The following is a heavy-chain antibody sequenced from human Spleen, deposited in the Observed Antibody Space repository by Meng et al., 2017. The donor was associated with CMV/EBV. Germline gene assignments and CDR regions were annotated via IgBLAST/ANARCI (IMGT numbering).Heavy chain of an antibody. J-gene: IGHJ6*02. CDR3: ASMSDYYYGMDV. V-gene: IGHV3-74*01. CDR1: GFTFSSYY. Sequence: GESLKISCAASGFTFSSYYMHWVRQAPGKGLVWVSRINSDGSSTSYADSVKGRFTISRDNAKNTLYLQMNSLRAEDTAVYYCASMSDYYYGMDVWGQGTTVTVSS. CDR2: INSDGSST. D-gene: IGHD3-10*02.